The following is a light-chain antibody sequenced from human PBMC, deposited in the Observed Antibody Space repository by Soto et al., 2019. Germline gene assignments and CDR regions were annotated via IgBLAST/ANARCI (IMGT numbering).Light chain of an antibody. CDR2: INN. CDR3: QSYDSSLSGSRV. V-gene: IGLV1-40*01. Sequence: QPVLTQPPSVSGAPGQRVTISCTGSSSNIGAGYDVHWYQQLPGTAPKLLIYINNNRPSGVPDRFSGSKSGTSASLAITGLRAEDEADYYCQSYDSSLSGSRVFGTGTKLTVL. CDR1: SSNIGAGYD. J-gene: IGLJ1*01.